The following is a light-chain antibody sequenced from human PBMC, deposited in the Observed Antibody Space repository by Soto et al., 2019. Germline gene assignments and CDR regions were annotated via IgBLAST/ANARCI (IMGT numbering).Light chain of an antibody. Sequence: EIVMTQSPATLSVSPGERCTLSCRASQSVSSNLAWYQQKPGQAPRLLIYGASTRATGIPARFSGSGSGTEFTLTISSLQSEDFAVYYCQQYNNWPRTFGQGTKVDIK. CDR3: QQYNNWPRT. CDR1: QSVSSN. J-gene: IGKJ1*01. CDR2: GAS. V-gene: IGKV3-15*01.